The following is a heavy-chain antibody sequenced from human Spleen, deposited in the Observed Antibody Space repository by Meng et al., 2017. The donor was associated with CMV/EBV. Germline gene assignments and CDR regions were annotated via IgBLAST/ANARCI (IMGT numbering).Heavy chain of an antibody. D-gene: IGHD6-13*01. J-gene: IGHJ4*02. Sequence: SETLSLTCTVSGGSISTYFWSWIRQTPGKGLEWIGSIYHSGRTNYNPSLKSLVSISVDTSKNQFSLKLYSVTAADTAVYYCARDVAATYYFDYWGQGTLVTVSS. CDR3: ARDVAATYYFDY. V-gene: IGHV4-59*01. CDR1: GGSISTYF. CDR2: IYHSGRT.